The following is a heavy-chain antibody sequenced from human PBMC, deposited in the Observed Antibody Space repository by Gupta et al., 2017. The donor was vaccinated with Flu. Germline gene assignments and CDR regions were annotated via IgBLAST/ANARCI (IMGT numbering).Heavy chain of an antibody. D-gene: IGHD1-1*01. V-gene: IGHV1-18*01. Sequence: QVHLVQSGTEMKQTGASVKVSCRASGYTFRNYGVTWVRQAPGQGLEWMGWFNNFDGHIHYSENFRGRLTLSADSSMNTVYMELRGLTPGDTAMDYCVRDANWNCDYWGQGTLVTVS. J-gene: IGHJ4*02. CDR1: GYTFRNYG. CDR3: VRDANWNCDY. CDR2: FNNFDGHI.